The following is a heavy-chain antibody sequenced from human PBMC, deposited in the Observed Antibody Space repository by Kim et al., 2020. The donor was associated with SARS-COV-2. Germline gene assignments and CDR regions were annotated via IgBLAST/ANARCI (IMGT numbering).Heavy chain of an antibody. CDR3: VKGGGGEY. Sequence: GGSLRLSCASSGFIFNTYGMMWVRQAPGKGLEWVSSISRSGGDTYYADSVKGRFTISRDNSKNTLFMQMNSLRAEDTALYYCVKGGGGEYWGQRTLVTVSS. CDR2: ISRSGGDT. CDR1: GFIFNTYG. V-gene: IGHV3-23*01. D-gene: IGHD2-15*01. J-gene: IGHJ4*02.